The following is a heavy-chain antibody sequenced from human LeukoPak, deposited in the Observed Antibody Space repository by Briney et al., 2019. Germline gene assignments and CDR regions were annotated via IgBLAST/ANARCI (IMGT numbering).Heavy chain of an antibody. Sequence: GGSLRLSCAASGFTFSSYWMSWVRQAPGKGLEWVANIKQDGCEKYYVDSVKGRFTISRDNAKNSLYLQMNSLRAEDTAVYYCARGLEDRNDYGDYVWYYYYYMDVWGKGTTVTVSS. D-gene: IGHD4-17*01. J-gene: IGHJ6*03. V-gene: IGHV3-7*01. CDR1: GFTFSSYW. CDR2: IKQDGCEK. CDR3: ARGLEDRNDYGDYVWYYYYYMDV.